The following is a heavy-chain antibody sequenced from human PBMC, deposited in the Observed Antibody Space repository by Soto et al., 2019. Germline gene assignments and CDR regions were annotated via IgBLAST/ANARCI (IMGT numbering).Heavy chain of an antibody. V-gene: IGHV4-30-4*01. CDR1: GDSISSGNYY. Sequence: SETLSLTCTVSGDSISSGNYYWMWIRQPPGKGLEWIGYIYYSGTTYYNPSLKSRVTISVDTSKNQFSLKLSSVTAADTAVYYCARTVRVRSGYLDSWGQGTLVTVSS. CDR2: IYYSGTT. J-gene: IGHJ4*02. CDR3: ARTVRVRSGYLDS. D-gene: IGHD3-22*01.